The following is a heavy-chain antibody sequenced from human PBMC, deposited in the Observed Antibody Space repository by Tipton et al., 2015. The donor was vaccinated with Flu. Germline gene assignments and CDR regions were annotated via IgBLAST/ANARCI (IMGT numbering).Heavy chain of an antibody. V-gene: IGHV4-39*01. CDR3: ARLSYYDVDLKNFYFDY. Sequence: LRLSCTVSSGSIRSTNYFCAWIRQPPGKRLELIGSIYPTGATYYNPSLKSRVTISVDTSKSQFSLMLKSVTAADTAVYYCARLSYYDVDLKNFYFDYWGQGALVTVSS. CDR1: SGSIRSTNYF. D-gene: IGHD3-10*02. J-gene: IGHJ4*02. CDR2: IYPTGAT.